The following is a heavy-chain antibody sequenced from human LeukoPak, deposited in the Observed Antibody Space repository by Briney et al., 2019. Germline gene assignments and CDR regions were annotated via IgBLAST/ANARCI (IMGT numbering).Heavy chain of an antibody. CDR3: ARHARSTFSTSWYDS. CDR1: GGSISSYY. CDR2: IYTSGST. V-gene: IGHV4-4*07. J-gene: IGHJ5*01. Sequence: PSETLSLTCTVSGGSISSYYWSWIRQPAGKGLEWIGRIYTSGSTNYNPSLKSRVTMSVDTSKNQFSLKLSSVTAADTAVYYCARHARSTFSTSWYDSWGQGTLVTVSS. D-gene: IGHD2-2*01.